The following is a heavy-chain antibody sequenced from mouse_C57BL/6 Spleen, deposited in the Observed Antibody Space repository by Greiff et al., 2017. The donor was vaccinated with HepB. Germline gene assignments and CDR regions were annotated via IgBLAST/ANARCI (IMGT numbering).Heavy chain of an antibody. D-gene: IGHD1-1*01. V-gene: IGHV1-5*01. J-gene: IGHJ2*01. CDR1: GYTFTSYW. CDR3: TRRVTTVGDYFDY. CDR2: IYPGNSDT. Sequence: EVQLQQSGTVLARPGASVKMSCKTSGYTFTSYWMHWVKQRPGQGLEWIGDIYPGNSDTSYNQKFKGKARLTAVTSTSTAYMQLSSLTNEDSAVYYCTRRVTTVGDYFDYWGQGTTLTVSS.